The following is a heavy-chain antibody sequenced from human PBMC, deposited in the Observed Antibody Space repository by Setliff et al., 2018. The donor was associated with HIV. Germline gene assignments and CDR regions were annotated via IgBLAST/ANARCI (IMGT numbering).Heavy chain of an antibody. V-gene: IGHV3-53*01. CDR3: ARDRVELFWDGELNYMDV. D-gene: IGHD3-10*01. J-gene: IGHJ6*03. Sequence: GGSLRLSCEVSGFSVSNNYMTWVRQAPGKGLEWVSTVYGDGRSNKYYADSVKGRFTIFRDNSKNTLYLQMNSLRAEDTAVYYCARDRVELFWDGELNYMDVWGKGTRSPSP. CDR1: GFSVSNNY. CDR2: VYGDGRSNK.